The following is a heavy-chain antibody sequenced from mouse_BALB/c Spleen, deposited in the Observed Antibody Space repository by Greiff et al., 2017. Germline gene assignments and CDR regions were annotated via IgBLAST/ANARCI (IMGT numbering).Heavy chain of an antibody. Sequence: QVQLQQSAAELARPGASVKMSCKASGYTFTSYTMHWVKQRPGQGLEWIGYINPSSGYTEYNQKFKDKTTLTADKSSSTAYMQLSSLTSEDSAVYYCARGYWDWYFDVWGAGTTVTVSS. CDR1: GYTFTSYT. J-gene: IGHJ1*01. CDR3: ARGYWDWYFDV. D-gene: IGHD3-1*01. CDR2: INPSSGYT. V-gene: IGHV1-4*02.